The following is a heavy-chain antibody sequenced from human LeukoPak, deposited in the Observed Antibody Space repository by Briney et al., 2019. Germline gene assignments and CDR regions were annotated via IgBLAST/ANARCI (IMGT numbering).Heavy chain of an antibody. D-gene: IGHD3-3*01. CDR2: IRYDGSNK. CDR1: GFTFSNYG. V-gene: IGHV3-30*02. J-gene: IGHJ4*02. CDR3: AKRGRTNLGRTDY. Sequence: GGSLRLSCAASGFTFSNYGMHWVRQAPGKGLEWVAFIRYDGSNKYYADSVKGRFTISRDNSKNTLYLQMNSLRAEDTAVYYCAKRGRTNLGRTDYWGQGTLVTVSS.